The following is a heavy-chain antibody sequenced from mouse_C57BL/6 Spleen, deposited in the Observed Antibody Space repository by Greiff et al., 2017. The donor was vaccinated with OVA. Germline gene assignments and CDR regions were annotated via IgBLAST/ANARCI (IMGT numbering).Heavy chain of an antibody. D-gene: IGHD2-5*01. CDR2: IYPRSGNT. V-gene: IGHV1-81*01. Sequence: VQLQQSGAELARPGASVKLSCKASGYTFTSYGISWVKQRTGQGLEWIGEIYPRSGNTYYNEKFKGKATLTADKSSSTAYMELRSLTSEDSAVYFCARNDYSNWGYAMDYWGQGTSVTVSS. CDR1: GYTFTSYG. J-gene: IGHJ4*01. CDR3: ARNDYSNWGYAMDY.